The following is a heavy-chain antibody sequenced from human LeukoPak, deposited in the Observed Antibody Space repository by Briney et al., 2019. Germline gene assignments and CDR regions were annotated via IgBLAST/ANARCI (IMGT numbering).Heavy chain of an antibody. Sequence: VASVKVSCKASGYTITGYYMHWVRQAPGQGLEWMGWINPNSGGTNYAQKFQGRVTMTRDTSIGTAYMELSRLRSDDTAVYYCARERTTMVRGSGGGKHQFWFDPWGQGTLVTVSS. V-gene: IGHV1-2*02. CDR2: INPNSGGT. J-gene: IGHJ5*02. CDR3: ARERTTMVRGSGGGKHQFWFDP. D-gene: IGHD3-10*01. CDR1: GYTITGYY.